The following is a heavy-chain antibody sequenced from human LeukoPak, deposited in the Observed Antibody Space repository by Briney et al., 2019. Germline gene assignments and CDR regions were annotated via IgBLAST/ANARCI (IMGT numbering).Heavy chain of an antibody. J-gene: IGHJ4*02. CDR1: GYTFTSYG. D-gene: IGHD6-6*01. V-gene: IGHV1-46*01. CDR3: ARLLAGSSSSGSLD. Sequence: ASVKVSCKASGYTFTSYGISWVRQAPGQGLERMGIINPSGGSTSYAQKFQGRVTMTRDTSTSTVYMELSSLRSGDTAVYYCARLLAGSSSSGSLDWGQGTLVTVSS. CDR2: INPSGGST.